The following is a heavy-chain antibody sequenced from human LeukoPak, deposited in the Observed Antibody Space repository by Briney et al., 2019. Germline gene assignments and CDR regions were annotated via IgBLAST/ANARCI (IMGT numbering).Heavy chain of an antibody. CDR3: TTGGNVIVADTRAFDI. CDR1: GFTFNNAW. Sequence: GGSLRLSCAASGFTFNNAWMNWVRQAPGKGLEWVGRIKSKTDGGTTDYAAPVKGRFTVSRDDSKKTLYLQMNSLKIEDTAVYYCTTGGNVIVADTRAFDIWGQGTMVTVSS. CDR2: IKSKTDGGTT. V-gene: IGHV3-15*01. D-gene: IGHD6-19*01. J-gene: IGHJ3*02.